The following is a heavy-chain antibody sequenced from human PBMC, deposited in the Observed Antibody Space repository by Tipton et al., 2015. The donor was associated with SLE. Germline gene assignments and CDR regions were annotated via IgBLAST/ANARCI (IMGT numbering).Heavy chain of an antibody. V-gene: IGHV5-51*03. CDR3: FQGPVTISGATSITPAYLHWSSLEASDTATYYCARRGDYPALRHSGYYIDV. CDR1: GYNFGNHW. CDR2: IHPDDSET. Sequence: QSGPEVKKPGESLKISCRATGYNFGNHWIAWVRQRPGKGLEWMGIIHPDDSETRYNPSFQGHVTISGDTSINTAYLHWSSLEASEPGYTPSFQGPVTISGATSITPAYLHWSSLEASDTATYYCARRGDYPALRHSGYYIDVWGSGTTVTVSS. D-gene: IGHD3-10*01. J-gene: IGHJ6*03.